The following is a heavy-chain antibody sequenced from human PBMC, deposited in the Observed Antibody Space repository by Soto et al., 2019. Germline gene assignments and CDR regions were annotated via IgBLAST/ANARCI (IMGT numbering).Heavy chain of an antibody. CDR2: IYYSGST. D-gene: IGHD6-6*01. Sequence: SETVSLTCTVSGGSVSSYYWGWIRQPPGEGLEWIGYIYYSGSTKYNPSLKSRVTMSVDTSNNQFSLKLSSVTAADTAVYYCARDRPSSSADYYYYGMDVWGQGTTVTVPS. CDR3: ARDRPSSSADYYYYGMDV. J-gene: IGHJ6*02. CDR1: GGSVSSYY. V-gene: IGHV4-59*02.